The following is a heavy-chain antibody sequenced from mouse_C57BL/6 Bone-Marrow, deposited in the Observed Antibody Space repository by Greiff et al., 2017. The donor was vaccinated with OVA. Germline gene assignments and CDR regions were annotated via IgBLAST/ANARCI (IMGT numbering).Heavy chain of an antibody. V-gene: IGHV5-4*03. D-gene: IGHD2-4*01. CDR1: GFTFSSYA. CDR2: ISDGGSYT. Sequence: EVMLVESGGGLVKPGGSLKLSCAASGFTFSSYAMSWVRQTPEKRLEWVATISDGGSYTYYPDNVKGRFTISRDNAKNNLYLQMIHLKSEDTAMYYWARGIYYDYNGYAMDYWGQGTSVTVSS. CDR3: ARGIYYDYNGYAMDY. J-gene: IGHJ4*01.